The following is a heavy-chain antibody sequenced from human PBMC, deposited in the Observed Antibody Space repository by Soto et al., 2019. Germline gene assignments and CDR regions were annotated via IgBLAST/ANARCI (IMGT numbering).Heavy chain of an antibody. CDR2: INHSGST. V-gene: IGHV4-34*01. J-gene: IGHJ4*02. CDR3: ARDKITGLFDY. CDR1: GGSFSGYY. Sequence: QVQLQQWGAGLLKPSETLSLTCAVYGGSFSGYYCTWIRQPPRTGLECIGEINHSGSTNYNPSLKSRVTISVDTSKNQFSLKMTSVTAADTAVYYCARDKITGLFDYWGQGTLVTVSS. D-gene: IGHD2-8*02.